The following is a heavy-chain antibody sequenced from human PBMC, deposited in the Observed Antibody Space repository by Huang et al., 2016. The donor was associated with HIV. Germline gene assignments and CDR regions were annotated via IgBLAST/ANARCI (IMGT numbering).Heavy chain of an antibody. CDR1: DYSVSTGAYY. D-gene: IGHD3-10*01. V-gene: IGHV4-61*08. CDR3: ARGRGVIKVEY. Sequence: QVQLQESGPGLVKPSETLSLTCSVSDYSVSTGAYYCSWIPQPPGKGLEWIGYVYYYGNTNYNPSLKSRVTISVDMTTNQFSLKLRSVTAADTAVYYCARGRGVIKVEYWGQGTLVTVSS. J-gene: IGHJ4*02. CDR2: VYYYGNT.